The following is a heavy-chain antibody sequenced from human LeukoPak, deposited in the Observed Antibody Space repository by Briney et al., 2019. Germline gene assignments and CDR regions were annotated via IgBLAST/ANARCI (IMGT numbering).Heavy chain of an antibody. CDR2: VKSKVHGGTT. CDR3: SGHMTSADY. Sequence: GGSLRLSCAASGFTFSDAWMSWVRQAPGKGLEWVDRVKSKVHGGTTDYAAPVNGRFTISRDDSENKLFLQMNSLKTEDTGVYYCSGHMTSADYWGQGTLVTVSS. D-gene: IGHD2-2*01. J-gene: IGHJ4*02. V-gene: IGHV3-15*01. CDR1: GFTFSDAW.